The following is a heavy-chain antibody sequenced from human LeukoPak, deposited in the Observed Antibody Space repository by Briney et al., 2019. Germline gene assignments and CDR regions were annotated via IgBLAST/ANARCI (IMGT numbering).Heavy chain of an antibody. CDR2: IYYSGST. Sequence: MSAETLSLTCTVSGGSISSHYWSWIRQPPGKGLEWIGYIYYSGSTNYNPSLKSRVTISVDTSKNQFPLKLSSVTAADTAVYYCARDQRQQWLADYYYYYLDVWGKGTTVTVSS. V-gene: IGHV4-59*11. J-gene: IGHJ6*03. D-gene: IGHD6-19*01. CDR1: GGSISSHY. CDR3: ARDQRQQWLADYYYYYLDV.